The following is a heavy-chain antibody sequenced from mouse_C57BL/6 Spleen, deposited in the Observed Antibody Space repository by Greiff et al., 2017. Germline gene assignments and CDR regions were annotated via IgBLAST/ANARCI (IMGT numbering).Heavy chain of an antibody. J-gene: IGHJ3*01. CDR1: GYTFTDYN. CDR2: INPNNGGT. V-gene: IGHV1-18*01. CDR3: ALYDGYSGFAY. D-gene: IGHD2-3*01. Sequence: VQLQQSGPELVKPGASVKIPCKASGYTFTDYNMDWVKQSHGKSLEWIGDINPNNGGTIYNQKFKGKATLTVDKSSSTAYMELRSLTSEDTAVYYCALYDGYSGFAYWGQGTLVTVSA.